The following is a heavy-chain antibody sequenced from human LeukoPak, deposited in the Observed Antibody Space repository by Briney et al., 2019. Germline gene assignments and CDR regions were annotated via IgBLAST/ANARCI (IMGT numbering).Heavy chain of an antibody. J-gene: IGHJ6*02. CDR3: AKSDRYCSSTSCYPLYYYYGMDV. CDR2: TSGGGGST. V-gene: IGHV3-23*01. Sequence: GSLRLSCAASRFTFSSYAMSWVRQAPGKGLAGVSATSGGGGSTFYADSVKRRFTISRDNSKTTLYLQMNSLRAEDTTVYYCAKSDRYCSSTSCYPLYYYYGMDVWGQGTTVTVSS. D-gene: IGHD2-2*01. CDR1: RFTFSSYA.